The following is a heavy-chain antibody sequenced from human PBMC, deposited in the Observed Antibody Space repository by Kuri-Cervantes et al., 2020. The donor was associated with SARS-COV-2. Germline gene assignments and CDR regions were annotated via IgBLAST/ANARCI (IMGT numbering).Heavy chain of an antibody. D-gene: IGHD5-18*01. CDR1: GYSISSGYY. V-gene: IGHV4-38-2*01. CDR2: VNHNGGA. CDR3: ARLGGYRSGYNWFDP. Sequence: SQTLSLTCAVSGYSISSGYYWGWIRQSPEKRLEWIGEVNHNGGANYNPSLRSRVTISVDPSKAQFSLNLISVTAADTAVYYCARLGGYRSGYNWFDPWGQGTLVTVSS. J-gene: IGHJ5*02.